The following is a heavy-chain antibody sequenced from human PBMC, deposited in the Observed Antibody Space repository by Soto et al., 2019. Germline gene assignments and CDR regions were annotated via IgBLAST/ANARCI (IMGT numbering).Heavy chain of an antibody. D-gene: IGHD6-19*01. V-gene: IGHV4-59*01. Sequence: QVQLQESGPGLVKPSETLSLTSTVSGGSISSYYWSWIRPPPGKGLELIGYIYYSGSTNYNPSLTGRVTIQPNTSKNQFSLKLASVTAADTAVYYCARVSSGLWDFAYWGQGTLVTVSS. CDR1: GGSISSYY. CDR2: IYYSGST. J-gene: IGHJ4*02. CDR3: ARVSSGLWDFAY.